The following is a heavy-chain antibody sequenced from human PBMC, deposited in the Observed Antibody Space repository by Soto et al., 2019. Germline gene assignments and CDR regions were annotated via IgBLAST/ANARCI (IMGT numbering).Heavy chain of an antibody. V-gene: IGHV1-18*01. Sequence: VASVKVSCKSSGYNFISHSITWVRQAPGRGLEWMGRISAYNGNTNYAQKLQGRVTMTTDTSTNTAYMELRSLRSDDTAVYYCARGAFCGGAPGCRDMDVWGQGTTVTV. CDR2: ISAYNGNT. CDR3: ARGAFCGGAPGCRDMDV. D-gene: IGHD2-21*01. CDR1: GYNFISHS. J-gene: IGHJ6*01.